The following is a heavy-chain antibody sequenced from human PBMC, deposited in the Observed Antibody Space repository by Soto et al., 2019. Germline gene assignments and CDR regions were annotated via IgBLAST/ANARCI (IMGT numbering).Heavy chain of an antibody. D-gene: IGHD2-2*01. Sequence: QVQLVQSGAEVKKPGSSVKVSCKASGGTFSSYTISWVRQAPGQGLEWMGRIIPILGIANYAQKFQGRVTITADKSTSTTYMELGGLRSEDTAVYYCARESVVVPAADPRYYYGMDVWGQGTTVTVSS. CDR1: GGTFSSYT. CDR3: ARESVVVPAADPRYYYGMDV. V-gene: IGHV1-69*08. CDR2: IIPILGIA. J-gene: IGHJ6*02.